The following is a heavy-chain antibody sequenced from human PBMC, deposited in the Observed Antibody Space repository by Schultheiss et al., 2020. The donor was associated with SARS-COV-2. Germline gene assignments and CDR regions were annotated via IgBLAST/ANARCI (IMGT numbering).Heavy chain of an antibody. CDR3: ARVRYGGNYYYYGMDV. J-gene: IGHJ6*02. V-gene: IGHV3-21*01. CDR1: GFTFSSYS. D-gene: IGHD4-17*01. Sequence: GGSLRLSCAASGFTFSSYSMNWVRQAPGKGLEFVASIRSSGRDIYYADSMQGRFTVSRDNSKNTLYLQMNSLRAEDTAVYYCARVRYGGNYYYYGMDVWGQGTTVTVSS. CDR2: IRSSGRDI.